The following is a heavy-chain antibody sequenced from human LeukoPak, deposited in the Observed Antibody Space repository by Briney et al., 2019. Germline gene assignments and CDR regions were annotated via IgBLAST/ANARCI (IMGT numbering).Heavy chain of an antibody. CDR2: ISYDGSNK. CDR3: ARDGPTNWFDP. J-gene: IGHJ5*02. Sequence: GGSLRLSCAASGFTFSSYAMHWVRQAQGKGLEWVAVISYDGSNKYYADSVKGRFTISRDNSKNTLYLQMNSLRAEDTAVYYCARDGPTNWFDPWGQGTLVTVSS. CDR1: GFTFSSYA. V-gene: IGHV3-30-3*01.